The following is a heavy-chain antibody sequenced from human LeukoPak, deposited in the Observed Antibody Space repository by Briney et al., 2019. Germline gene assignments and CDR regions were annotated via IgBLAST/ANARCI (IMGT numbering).Heavy chain of an antibody. D-gene: IGHD6-19*01. J-gene: IGHJ4*02. CDR2: INHSGST. CDR3: ARRVGSSGWYRIDY. Sequence: SETLSLTCAVYGGSFSGYYWSWIRQPPGKGLEWIGEINHSGSTNYNPSLKSRVTISVDTSKNQFSLKLSSVTAADTVVYYCARRVGSSGWYRIDYWGQGTLVTVSS. CDR1: GGSFSGYY. V-gene: IGHV4-34*01.